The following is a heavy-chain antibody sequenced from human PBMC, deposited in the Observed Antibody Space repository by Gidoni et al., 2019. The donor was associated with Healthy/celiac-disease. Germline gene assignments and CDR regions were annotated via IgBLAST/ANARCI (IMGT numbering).Heavy chain of an antibody. CDR2: IYYSGST. CDR1: GGSISSSRYY. D-gene: IGHD3-3*01. Sequence: QLQLQESGPGLVKPSETLSLTCTVSGGSISSSRYYWGWIRQPPGKGLEWIGSIYYSGSTYYNPSLKSRVTISVDTSKNQFSLKLSSVTAADTAVYYCARLYDGYTLIFDYWGQGTLVTVSS. J-gene: IGHJ4*02. V-gene: IGHV4-39*01. CDR3: ARLYDGYTLIFDY.